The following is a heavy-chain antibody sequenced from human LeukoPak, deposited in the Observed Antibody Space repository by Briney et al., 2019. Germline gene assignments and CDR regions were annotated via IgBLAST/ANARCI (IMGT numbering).Heavy chain of an antibody. CDR1: GGSISSNY. Sequence: SETLSLTCTVSGGSISSNYWSWIRQPPGKGLEWIGYIYSSGSTNFNPSLKSRVTISADTSKNQFSLKLSSVTAADTAVYYCARVKAYCGGYCYLYYFDHWGQGTLVTVSP. CDR3: ARVKAYCGGYCYLYYFDH. J-gene: IGHJ4*02. CDR2: IYSSGST. D-gene: IGHD2-21*02. V-gene: IGHV4-59*01.